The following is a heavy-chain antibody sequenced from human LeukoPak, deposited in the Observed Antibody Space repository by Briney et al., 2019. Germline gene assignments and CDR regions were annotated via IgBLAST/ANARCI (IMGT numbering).Heavy chain of an antibody. V-gene: IGHV3-49*04. CDR3: TRDEYLDY. J-gene: IGHJ4*02. CDR2: IRSKAYGGTT. Sequence: PGGSLRLSCTASGFTFGDYAMSWVRQAPGKGLEWVGFIRSKAYGGTTEYAASVKGRFTISRDDSKSIAYLQMDSLKTEDTAVYYCTRDEYLDYWGQGTLVTVSS. CDR1: GFTFGDYA.